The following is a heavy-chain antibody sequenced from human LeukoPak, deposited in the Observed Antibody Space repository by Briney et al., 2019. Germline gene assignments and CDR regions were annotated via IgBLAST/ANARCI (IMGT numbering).Heavy chain of an antibody. Sequence: PGRSLRLSCAASGFTFSSYAMHWVRQAPGKGLEWVAVISYDGSNKYYADSVKGRFTISRDNSKNTLNLQMNSLRAEDTAVYYCAKDPTHFRVWDDYDSNVLNCWGQGTLVTVSS. D-gene: IGHD3-22*01. J-gene: IGHJ4*02. V-gene: IGHV3-30*04. CDR2: ISYDGSNK. CDR1: GFTFSSYA. CDR3: AKDPTHFRVWDDYDSNVLNC.